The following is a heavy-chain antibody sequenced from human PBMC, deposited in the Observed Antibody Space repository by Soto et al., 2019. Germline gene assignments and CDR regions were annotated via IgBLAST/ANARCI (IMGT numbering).Heavy chain of an antibody. CDR3: ARSRAAAGTGLDY. J-gene: IGHJ4*02. V-gene: IGHV1-46*01. CDR2: INPSGGST. D-gene: IGHD6-13*01. CDR1: GYTFTSYY. Sequence: QVQLVQSGAEVKKPGASVKVSCKASGYTFTSYYIHWVRQAPGQGLEWMGIINPSGGSTSYAQKFQGRVTMTRDTSTSTVYMDLSSLRSEDTAVYYCARSRAAAGTGLDYWGQGTLVTVSS.